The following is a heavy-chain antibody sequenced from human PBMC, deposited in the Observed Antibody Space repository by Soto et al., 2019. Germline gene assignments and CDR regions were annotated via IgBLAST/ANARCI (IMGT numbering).Heavy chain of an antibody. V-gene: IGHV1-2*02. CDR1: GYTFTGYY. Sequence: ASVKVSCKASGYTFTGYYMHWVRQAPGQGLEWMGWINPNSGGTNYAQKFQGGVTMTRDTSISTAYMELSRLRSDDTAVYYCARETDLFYCSSTSCYLSYWGQGTLVTVSS. D-gene: IGHD2-2*01. CDR3: ARETDLFYCSSTSCYLSY. CDR2: INPNSGGT. J-gene: IGHJ4*02.